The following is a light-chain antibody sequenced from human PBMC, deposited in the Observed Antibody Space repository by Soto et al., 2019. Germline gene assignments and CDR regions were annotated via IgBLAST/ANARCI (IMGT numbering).Light chain of an antibody. CDR2: QAS. J-gene: IGKJ1*01. Sequence: DIQMTQSPSTLSASVGDRVTITCRASQSISSWLAWCQQKPGKAPKLLIYQASVLESGVPSRFSGSGSGTEFTLTISSLQPDDFATYYCQQYSSFPWTFGQGTKVEIK. CDR3: QQYSSFPWT. CDR1: QSISSW. V-gene: IGKV1-5*03.